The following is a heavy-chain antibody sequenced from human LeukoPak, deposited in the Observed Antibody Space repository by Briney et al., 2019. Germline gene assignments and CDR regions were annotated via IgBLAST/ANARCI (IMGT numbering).Heavy chain of an antibody. V-gene: IGHV1-8*01. CDR3: ARGEDTAMGTDY. CDR1: GYTFISYD. CDR2: MNPNSGNT. J-gene: IGHJ4*02. D-gene: IGHD5-18*01. Sequence: ASVKVSCKASGYTFISYDINWVRQATGQGLEWMGWMNPNSGNTGYAQKFQGRVTMTRNTSISTAYMELSSLRSEDTAVYYCARGEDTAMGTDYWGQGTLVTVSS.